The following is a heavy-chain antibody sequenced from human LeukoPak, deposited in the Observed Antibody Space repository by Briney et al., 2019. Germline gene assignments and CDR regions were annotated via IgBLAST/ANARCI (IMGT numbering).Heavy chain of an antibody. CDR1: GFTLSSSE. D-gene: IGHD3-10*01. V-gene: IGHV3-48*03. Sequence: GGSLRLSCAASGFTLSSSEMNWVRQAPGKGLEWVSYISSSGSTIYYADSVKGRFTISRDNAKNTLYLQINSLRVEDTALYYCARSFSNTVRGVGDSWGQGTLVTVSS. J-gene: IGHJ4*02. CDR3: ARSFSNTVRGVGDS. CDR2: ISSSGSTI.